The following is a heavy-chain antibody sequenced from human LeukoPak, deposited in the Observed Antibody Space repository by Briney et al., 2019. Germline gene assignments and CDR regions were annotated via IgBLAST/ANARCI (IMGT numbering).Heavy chain of an antibody. CDR1: GGSFSGYY. CDR3: ARDDGYNFWYFDY. Sequence: PSETLSLTCAVYGGSFSGYYWSWIRQPPGKGLEWIGEINHSGSTNYNPSLKSRVTISVDTSKNQFSLKLSSVTAADTAVYYCARDDGYNFWYFDYWGQGTLVTVSS. D-gene: IGHD5-24*01. J-gene: IGHJ4*02. V-gene: IGHV4-34*01. CDR2: INHSGST.